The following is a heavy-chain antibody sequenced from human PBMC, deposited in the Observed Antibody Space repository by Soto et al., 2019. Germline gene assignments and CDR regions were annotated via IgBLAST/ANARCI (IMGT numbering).Heavy chain of an antibody. CDR3: ARGLIAAAGKDGDGMDV. D-gene: IGHD6-13*01. CDR2: INHSGST. Sequence: PSETLSLTCAVYGGSFSGYYWSWIRQPPGKGLEWIGEINHSGSTNYNPSLKSRVTISVDTSKNQFSLKLSSVTAADTAVYYCARGLIAAAGKDGDGMDVWGQGTTVTVSS. CDR1: GGSFSGYY. V-gene: IGHV4-34*01. J-gene: IGHJ6*02.